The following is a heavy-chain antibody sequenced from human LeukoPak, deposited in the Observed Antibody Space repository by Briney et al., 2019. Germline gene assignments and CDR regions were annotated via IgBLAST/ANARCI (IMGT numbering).Heavy chain of an antibody. CDR3: ATPPTVTRNY. J-gene: IGHJ4*02. CDR2: ISGSGGRT. CDR1: GFSFSSYA. Sequence: GGSLRLSCAPSGFSFSSYAISWVRQVEGRVLEWVSSISGSGGRTHYADTERGRFTISRDNSKNTLYLQMDSLRAEDRAVYYCATPPTVTRNYWGQGTLVTVSS. D-gene: IGHD4-17*01. V-gene: IGHV3-23*01.